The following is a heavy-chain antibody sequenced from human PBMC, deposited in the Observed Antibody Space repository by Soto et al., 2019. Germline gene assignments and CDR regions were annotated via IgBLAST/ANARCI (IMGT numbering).Heavy chain of an antibody. CDR1: GGSISSGDYY. CDR3: ARDPHSRTTFRTHDQDYYYYGMDV. V-gene: IGHV4-30-4*01. CDR2: IYYSGST. D-gene: IGHD3-16*01. Sequence: SETLSLTCTVSGGSISSGDYYWSWIRQPPGKGLEWIGYIYYSGSTYYNPSLKSRVTISVDTSKNQFSLKLSSVTAADTAVYYCARDPHSRTTFRTHDQDYYYYGMDVWGQGTTVTVSS. J-gene: IGHJ6*02.